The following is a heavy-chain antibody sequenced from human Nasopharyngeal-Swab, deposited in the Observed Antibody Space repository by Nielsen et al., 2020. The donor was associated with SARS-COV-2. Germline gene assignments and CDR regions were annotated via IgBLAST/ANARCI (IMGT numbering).Heavy chain of an antibody. CDR3: AKLIEEGSGSYYALYYYYGMDV. CDR2: ISGSGGST. J-gene: IGHJ6*02. V-gene: IGHV3-23*01. Sequence: WIRQPPGKGLEWVSVISGSGGSTYYADSVKGRFTTSRDNSKNTLYLQMNSLRAEDTAVYYCAKLIEEGSGSYYALYYYYGMDVWGQGTTVTVSS. D-gene: IGHD3-10*01.